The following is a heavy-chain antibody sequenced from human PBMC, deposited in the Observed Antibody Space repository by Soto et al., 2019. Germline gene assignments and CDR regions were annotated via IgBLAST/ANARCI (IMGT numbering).Heavy chain of an antibody. V-gene: IGHV4-30-4*01. CDR1: GGSISSGDYY. CDR3: AREARGRAAMVLY. J-gene: IGHJ4*02. D-gene: IGHD5-18*01. Sequence: QVQLQESGPGLVKPSQTLSLTCTVSGGSISSGDYYWSWIRQPPGKGLEWIGYIYYGGSTYYNPSLKSRVTISVDTSKNQFSLKLSSVTAADTAVYYCAREARGRAAMVLYWGQGTLVTVSS. CDR2: IYYGGST.